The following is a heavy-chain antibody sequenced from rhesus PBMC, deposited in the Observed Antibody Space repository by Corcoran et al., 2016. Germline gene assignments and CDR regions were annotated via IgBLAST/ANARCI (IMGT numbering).Heavy chain of an antibody. CDR3: ARGYDFDY. D-gene: IGHD3-9*01. CDR2: IYGSSGST. J-gene: IGHJ4*01. CDR1: GGSISSGYD. V-gene: IGHV4-76*01. Sequence: QVQLQESGPGVVKPSETLSLTCAVSGGSISSGYDWSWIRQPPGKGLEWIGYIYGSSGSTNYNPSLKNRVTISKDASKNQFSLKLSSVTAADTAVYYCARGYDFDYWGQGVLVTVSS.